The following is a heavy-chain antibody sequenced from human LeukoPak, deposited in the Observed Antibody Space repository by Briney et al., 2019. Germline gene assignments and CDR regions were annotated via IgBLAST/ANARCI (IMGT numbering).Heavy chain of an antibody. Sequence: ASVKVSCKGSGYTFTSSNIHWVRQTPVHKLEWMGIINPSGGSTSYTQKFQGRVTVTRETSTSTVYMELSSLRSEDTAVYYCARESKVVPAAGYFDYWGQGTLVSVSS. CDR2: INPSGGST. V-gene: IGHV1-46*01. CDR1: GYTFTSSN. J-gene: IGHJ4*02. CDR3: ARESKVVPAAGYFDY. D-gene: IGHD2-2*01.